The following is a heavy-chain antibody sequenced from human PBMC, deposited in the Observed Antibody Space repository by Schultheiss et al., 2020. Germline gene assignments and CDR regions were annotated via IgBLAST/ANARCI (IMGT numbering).Heavy chain of an antibody. CDR1: GGSISSSSYY. V-gene: IGHV4-61*05. CDR3: ARKYGDYRSGYYYYYYMDV. D-gene: IGHD4-17*01. Sequence: SETLSLTCTVSGGSISSSSYYWGWIRQPAGKGLEWIGEINHSGSTNYNPSLKSRVTISVDTSKNQFSLKLSSVTAADTAVYYCARKYGDYRSGYYYYYYMDVWGKGTTVTVSS. J-gene: IGHJ6*03. CDR2: INHSGST.